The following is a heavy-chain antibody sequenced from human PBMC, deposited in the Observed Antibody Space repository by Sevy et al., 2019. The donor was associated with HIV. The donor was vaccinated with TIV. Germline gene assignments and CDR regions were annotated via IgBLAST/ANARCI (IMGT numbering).Heavy chain of an antibody. CDR2: IIPIFGTA. CDR3: ARLTRLGYCSSTCCALDYYYGMDV. CDR1: GGTFSSYA. D-gene: IGHD2-2*01. V-gene: IGHV1-69*13. J-gene: IGHJ6*02. Sequence: ASVKVSCKASGGTFSSYAISWVRQAPGQGLEWMVGIIPIFGTANYSQKFQGRVTITADESTSTAYMELSSLRSEDTAVYYCARLTRLGYCSSTCCALDYYYGMDVWGQGTTVTVSS.